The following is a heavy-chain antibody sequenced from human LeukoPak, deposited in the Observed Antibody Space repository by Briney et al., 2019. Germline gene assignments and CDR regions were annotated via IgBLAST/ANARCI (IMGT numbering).Heavy chain of an antibody. D-gene: IGHD3-16*02. J-gene: IGHJ3*02. Sequence: SETLSLTCTVSGGSISSGDYYWSWIRQPPGKGLEWIGFIYYSGSTYYNPSPKSRITISLDTSKNQFSLKLSSVTAADTAVYYCARDPRGSYDYVWGSYRPDAFDIWGQGTMVTVSS. CDR1: GGSISSGDYY. CDR2: IYYSGST. CDR3: ARDPRGSYDYVWGSYRPDAFDI. V-gene: IGHV4-30-4*01.